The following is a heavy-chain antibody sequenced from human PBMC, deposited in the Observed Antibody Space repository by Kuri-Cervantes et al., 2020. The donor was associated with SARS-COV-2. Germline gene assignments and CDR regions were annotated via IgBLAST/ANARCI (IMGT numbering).Heavy chain of an antibody. J-gene: IGHJ1*01. CDR3: AKDVAASTRAPPEYFQH. CDR2: ISGGGGST. CDR1: GFTFTSYA. Sequence: GGSLRLSCATSGFTFTSYAMSWVRQAPGKGLEWVSTISGGGGSTYYADSVEGRFTISRDSSKNTLYLQMNSLRAEDTAVYYCAKDVAASTRAPPEYFQHWGQGTLVTVSS. V-gene: IGHV3-23*01. D-gene: IGHD1-26*01.